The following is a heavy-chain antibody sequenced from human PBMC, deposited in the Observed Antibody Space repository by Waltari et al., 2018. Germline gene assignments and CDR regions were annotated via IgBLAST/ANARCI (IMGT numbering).Heavy chain of an antibody. V-gene: IGHV3-30*02. CDR1: GFIFRDYA. D-gene: IGHD6-13*01. J-gene: IGHJ5*02. CDR3: AKDVKYAEAGPGKRFDP. Sequence: QIQLVESGGGVVQRGGSLRLSCKGTGFIFRDYAMHGIRQAPGVGLQWVATMWHDGSNQYYGDSVKGRFTISRDNSQNTLYLDMKGLRVEDTALYYCAKDVKYAEAGPGKRFDPWGQGTLVTVSS. CDR2: MWHDGSNQ.